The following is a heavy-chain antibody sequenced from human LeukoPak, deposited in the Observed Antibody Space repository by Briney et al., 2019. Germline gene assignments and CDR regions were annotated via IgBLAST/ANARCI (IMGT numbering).Heavy chain of an antibody. CDR2: INHSGST. J-gene: IGHJ3*02. Sequence: SETLSLTCAVYGGSFSGYYWSWIRQPPGKGLEWIGEINHSGSTNYNPSLKSRVTISVDTSKNQFSLKLSSVTAADTAVYYCARGRHIVVVPAADAFDIWGQGTMVTVSS. CDR3: ARGRHIVVVPAADAFDI. CDR1: GGSFSGYY. D-gene: IGHD2-2*01. V-gene: IGHV4-34*01.